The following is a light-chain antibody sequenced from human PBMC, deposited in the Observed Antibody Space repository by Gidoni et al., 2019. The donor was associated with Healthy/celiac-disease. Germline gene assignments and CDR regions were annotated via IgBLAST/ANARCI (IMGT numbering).Light chain of an antibody. CDR2: AAS. J-gene: IGKJ2*01. CDR3: QQSYSTPPYT. V-gene: IGKV1-39*01. CDR1: QSISSY. Sequence: DIQMTQSPSSLSASVGDRVTITCRASQSISSYLNWYQQKPGKAPKLLIYAASSLQSGVPSRFSGSRSGTDFTITISSLQPEDFATYYCQQSYSTPPYTFGQXTKLEIK.